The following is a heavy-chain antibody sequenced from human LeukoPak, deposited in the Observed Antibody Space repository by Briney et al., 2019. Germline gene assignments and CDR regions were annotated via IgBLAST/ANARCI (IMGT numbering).Heavy chain of an antibody. D-gene: IGHD5-12*01. V-gene: IGHV3-48*01. CDR1: GFTFSSWS. CDR3: ARDVDSRLDY. Sequence: GGSLRLSCAASGFTFSSWSMNWVRQAPGKGLEWVSYISGSSSSIYYADSVKGRFTISRDNAKNSLYLQMNSLRVEDTAVYYCARDVDSRLDYWGQGTLVTVSS. J-gene: IGHJ4*02. CDR2: ISGSSSSI.